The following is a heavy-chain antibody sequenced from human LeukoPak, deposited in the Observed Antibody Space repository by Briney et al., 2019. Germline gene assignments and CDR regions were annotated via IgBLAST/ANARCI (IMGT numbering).Heavy chain of an antibody. CDR1: GFTFSSYW. CDR3: AKDSVCYDNSSYPY. CDR2: INSDGSST. V-gene: IGHV3-74*01. J-gene: IGHJ4*02. Sequence: GGSLRLSCAASGFTFSSYWMHWVRQAPGKGLVWVSRINSDGSSTSYADSVKGRFTISRDNAKNTLYLQMNSLRAEDMALYYCAKDSVCYDNSSYPYWGQGTLVTVSS. D-gene: IGHD3-22*01.